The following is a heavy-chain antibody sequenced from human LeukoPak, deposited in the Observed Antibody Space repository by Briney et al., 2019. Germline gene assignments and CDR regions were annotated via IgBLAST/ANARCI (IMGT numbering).Heavy chain of an antibody. CDR2: IDHSEIT. CDR1: GGSFSAYY. D-gene: IGHD4-23*01. CDR3: AREVDYGGGGDY. V-gene: IGHV4-34*01. J-gene: IGHJ4*02. Sequence: SETLSLTCAVYGGSFSAYYWSWIRQPPGKGLEWIGEIDHSEITNYNPSLKSRVIISLDTSKNQFSLKLSSVTAADTAVYYCAREVDYGGGGDYWGQGTLVTVSS.